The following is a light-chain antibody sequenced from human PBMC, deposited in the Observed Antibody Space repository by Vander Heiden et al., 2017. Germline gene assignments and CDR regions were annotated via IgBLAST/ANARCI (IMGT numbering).Light chain of an antibody. J-gene: IGKJ2*01. CDR2: DAA. V-gene: IGKV3-11*01. CDR1: QSVSSY. Sequence: EIVLTQSPATLSLSPGDRATLPCRGSQSVSSYLAWYQQKPGQAPRLLIYDAANRATGIPARCSGSGSGTDFTLTISSLEPEDFAVYYCQQRSNWNTFGQGTKLEIK. CDR3: QQRSNWNT.